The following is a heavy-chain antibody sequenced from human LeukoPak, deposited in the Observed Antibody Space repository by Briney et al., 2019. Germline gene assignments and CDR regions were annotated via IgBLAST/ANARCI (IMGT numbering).Heavy chain of an antibody. V-gene: IGHV3-49*04. CDR3: SRHFGQLLHFDY. Sequence: PGRSLRLSCIGSGFTFRDYAVSWVRQAPGKGLGWLGFIRSKAYGGTAEYAASVKGRFTISRDDSNSIVYLQMNSLKTDDTAIYFCSRHFGQLLHFDYWGQGTVVTVSP. CDR1: GFTFRDYA. J-gene: IGHJ4*02. CDR2: IRSKAYGGTA. D-gene: IGHD2-2*01.